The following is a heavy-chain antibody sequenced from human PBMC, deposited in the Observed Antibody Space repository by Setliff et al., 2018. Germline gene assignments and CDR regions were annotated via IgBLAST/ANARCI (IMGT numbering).Heavy chain of an antibody. Sequence: GASVKVSCKASGYSFPGYYLHWVRQAPGQGLEWMGWISPHTGNTQYAQNFQGRVTMTRDTSITTAYMELSSLRSNDTALYYCARRAFIETITGYCVDLWGQGTQVTVSS. J-gene: IGHJ4*02. CDR3: ARRAFIETITGYCVDL. CDR1: GYSFPGYY. V-gene: IGHV1-2*02. CDR2: ISPHTGNT. D-gene: IGHD1-20*01.